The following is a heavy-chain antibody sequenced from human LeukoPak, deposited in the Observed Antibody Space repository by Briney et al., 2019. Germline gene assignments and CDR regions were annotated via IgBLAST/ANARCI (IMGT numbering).Heavy chain of an antibody. CDR3: ARAAFDSIGYYLFDY. Sequence: PGGSLRLSCAASGFSFSSYGMHWVRPAPGKGLGWVAVIWYGGTNDYYADPVKGRFTISRDNSRNTLYLQMNSLRTEDTAVYSCARAAFDSIGYYLFDYWGQGTLVTVSS. CDR2: IWYGGTND. J-gene: IGHJ4*02. CDR1: GFSFSSYG. V-gene: IGHV3-33*01. D-gene: IGHD3-22*01.